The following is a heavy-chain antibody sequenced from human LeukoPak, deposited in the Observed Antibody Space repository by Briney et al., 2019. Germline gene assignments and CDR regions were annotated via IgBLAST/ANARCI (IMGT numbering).Heavy chain of an antibody. D-gene: IGHD2-8*01. CDR1: GFIFSSYA. V-gene: IGHV3-23*01. CDR3: ARKPPKSGVAFDP. Sequence: GGSLRLSCAASGFIFSSYAMTWVRQTPGKGLEWVSAISGSGGTIYYADSVKGRFTVSRDNSKNTLYLQMNSLRDEDTAVYYCARKPPKSGVAFDPWGQGTLVTVSS. J-gene: IGHJ5*02. CDR2: ISGSGGTI.